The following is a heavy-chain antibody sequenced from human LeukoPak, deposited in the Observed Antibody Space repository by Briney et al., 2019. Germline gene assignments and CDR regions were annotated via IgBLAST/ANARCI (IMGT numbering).Heavy chain of an antibody. V-gene: IGHV3-23*01. D-gene: IGHD7-27*01. CDR2: ISGSGGST. Sequence: TGGSLRLSCAASGFTFSSYAMSWVRQAPGKGLEWVSAISGSGGSTYYADSVKGRFTISRDNSKNTLYLQMNSLRAEGTAVYYCAKYENWGFDRCYFDYWGQETLVTVSS. CDR3: AKYENWGFDRCYFDY. J-gene: IGHJ4*02. CDR1: GFTFSSYA.